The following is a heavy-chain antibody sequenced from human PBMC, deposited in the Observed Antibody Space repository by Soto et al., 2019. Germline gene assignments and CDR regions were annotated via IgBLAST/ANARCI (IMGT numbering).Heavy chain of an antibody. CDR2: ISSTTNYV. CDR3: ARESEDLTSNFDY. Sequence: ESLLLSCAASGFTFTRYSMNGVRQAPGKGLEWVSSISSTTNYVYYGDSMKGRFTISRDNAKNSLYLEMNSLRAEDTAVYYCARESEDLTSNFDYWGQGTLVTVSS. CDR1: GFTFTRYS. V-gene: IGHV3-21*06. J-gene: IGHJ4*02.